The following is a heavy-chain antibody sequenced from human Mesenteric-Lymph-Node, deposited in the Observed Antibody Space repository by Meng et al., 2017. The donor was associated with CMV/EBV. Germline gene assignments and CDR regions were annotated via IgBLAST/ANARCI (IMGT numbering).Heavy chain of an antibody. Sequence: QITLKESGPTLVKPPQTLTLTCTFSGFSLSTSGVGVGWIRQPPGKALEWLALIYWDDDKRYSPSLKSRLTITKDTSKNQVVLTMTNMDPVDTATYYCAHSSGIAAAGPFYFDYWGRGTLVTVSS. CDR2: IYWDDDK. CDR3: AHSSGIAAAGPFYFDY. J-gene: IGHJ4*02. V-gene: IGHV2-5*02. CDR1: GFSLSTSGVG. D-gene: IGHD6-13*01.